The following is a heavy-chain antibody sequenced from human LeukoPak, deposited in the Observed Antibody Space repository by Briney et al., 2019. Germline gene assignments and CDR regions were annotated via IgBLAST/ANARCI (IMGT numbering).Heavy chain of an antibody. D-gene: IGHD6-13*01. V-gene: IGHV3-23*01. CDR1: GFTFSSYA. Sequence: GGSLRLSCAASGFTFSSYAMSWVRQAPGKGLEWVSAISGSGGSTYYADSVKGRFTISRDNAKNSLHLQMNSLRAGDTAVYYCARAMVAAAGTELDYWGQGTLVTVSS. J-gene: IGHJ4*02. CDR2: ISGSGGST. CDR3: ARAMVAAAGTELDY.